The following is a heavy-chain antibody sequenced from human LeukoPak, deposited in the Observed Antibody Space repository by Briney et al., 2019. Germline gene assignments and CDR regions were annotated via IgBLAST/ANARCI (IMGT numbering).Heavy chain of an antibody. Sequence: GASVKVSCKASGYTFTSYGISWVRQAPGQGLEWMGWISAYNGNTNYAQKLQGRVTTTTDTSTSTAYMELRSLRSDDTAVYYCARRGPRAVAGRNFDYWGQGTLVTVSS. V-gene: IGHV1-18*04. D-gene: IGHD6-19*01. CDR1: GYTFTSYG. CDR2: ISAYNGNT. CDR3: ARRGPRAVAGRNFDY. J-gene: IGHJ4*02.